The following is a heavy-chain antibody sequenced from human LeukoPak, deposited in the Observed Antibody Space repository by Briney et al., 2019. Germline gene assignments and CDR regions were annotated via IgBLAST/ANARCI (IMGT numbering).Heavy chain of an antibody. D-gene: IGHD2-2*01. Sequence: GESLRLSRAASGIPVAANYMAWVRQGPGKGLEFFSVLYTGGGTDYLDSVKGRFTISRDNCKNTMYLQMNTLMPEDMAVYFCARLRTQVGSTSQEGWFDLWGQGTLVTV. CDR3: ARLRTQVGSTSQEGWFDL. CDR1: GIPVAANY. J-gene: IGHJ5*02. V-gene: IGHV3-53*01. CDR2: LYTGGGT.